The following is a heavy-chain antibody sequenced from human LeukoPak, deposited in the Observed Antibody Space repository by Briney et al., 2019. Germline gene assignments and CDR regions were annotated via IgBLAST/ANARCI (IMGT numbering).Heavy chain of an antibody. CDR2: LYPGDSDT. CDR3: ARQPPPKLKVVAAHFDY. CDR1: GYRFTSYW. Sequence: GGSLEISFQGSGYRFTSYWIGWVRPMPGKGPEWMGILYPGDSDTRYSPSCQGQVTISADKSISTAYPHWSSLKASDPAMYYCARQPPPKLKVVAAHFDYWRRGTLVTVPS. J-gene: IGHJ4*02. D-gene: IGHD3-22*01. V-gene: IGHV5-51*01.